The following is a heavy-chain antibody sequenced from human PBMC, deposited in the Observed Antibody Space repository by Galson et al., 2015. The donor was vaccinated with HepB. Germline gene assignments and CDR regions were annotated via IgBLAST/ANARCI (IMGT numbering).Heavy chain of an antibody. Sequence: SLRLSCAASGFTVSSNYMSWVRQAPGKGLEWVSVIYSGGSTYYADSVKGRFTISRHNSKNTLYLQMNSLRAEDTAVYYCARQSSSWQKYYFDYWGQGTLVTVSS. CDR2: IYSGGST. CDR1: GFTVSSNY. V-gene: IGHV3-53*04. CDR3: ARQSSSWQKYYFDY. J-gene: IGHJ4*02. D-gene: IGHD6-13*01.